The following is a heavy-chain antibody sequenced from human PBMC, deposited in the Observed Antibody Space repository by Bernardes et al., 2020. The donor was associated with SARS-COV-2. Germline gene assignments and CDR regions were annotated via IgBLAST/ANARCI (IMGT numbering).Heavy chain of an antibody. CDR2: INEDGSTT. J-gene: IGHJ4*02. CDR3: TRDLGGAASY. CDR1: GFIFRSYW. Sequence: GSLRLSCAPSGFIFRSYWMHWVRQAPGKGPVWVSRINEDGSTTNYADSVRGRFTISRDNAKNTLYLEMNSLRVEDTAVYYCTRDLGGAASYWGQGTLVTVSS. V-gene: IGHV3-74*01. D-gene: IGHD2-15*01.